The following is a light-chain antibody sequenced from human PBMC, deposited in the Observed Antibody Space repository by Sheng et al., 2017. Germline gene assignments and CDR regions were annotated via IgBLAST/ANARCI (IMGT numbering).Light chain of an antibody. CDR2: GAS. Sequence: EIVLTQSPGTLSLSPGERAALSCRASQSVSNSYLAWYQQKPGQAPRLLIYGASNRATGIPARFSGSGSGTDFTLTISSLEPEDFAVYYCQQRSNWITFGQGTRLEIK. J-gene: IGKJ5*01. CDR1: QSVSNSY. CDR3: QQRSNWIT. V-gene: IGKV3D-20*02.